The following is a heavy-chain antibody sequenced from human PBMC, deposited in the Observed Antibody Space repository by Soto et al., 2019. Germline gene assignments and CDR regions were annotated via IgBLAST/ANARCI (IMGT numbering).Heavy chain of an antibody. CDR3: AKDRRKVVVAAPFDY. CDR1: GFTFSSYG. Sequence: QVQLVDSGGGVVQPGRSLRLSCAASGFTFSSYGMHWVRQAPGKGLEWVAVISYDGSNKYYADSVKGRFTISRDNSKNTLYLQMNSLRAEDTAVYYCAKDRRKVVVAAPFDYWGQGTLVTVSS. J-gene: IGHJ4*02. D-gene: IGHD2-15*01. V-gene: IGHV3-30*18. CDR2: ISYDGSNK.